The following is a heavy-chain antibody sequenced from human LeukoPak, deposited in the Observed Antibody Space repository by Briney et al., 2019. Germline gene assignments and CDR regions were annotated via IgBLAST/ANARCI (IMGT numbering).Heavy chain of an antibody. D-gene: IGHD2-15*01. J-gene: IGHJ4*02. Sequence: GGSLGLSCAGSGFTFSDCAIHWVRQAPGKGLEWVARIDSRAKSHATAYAASVRGRFTVSRDDSKSTAWLQMNSLETEDTAVYFCTRDGGSWSHLDFWGQGTLVTVSS. CDR1: GFTFSDCA. CDR3: TRDGGSWSHLDF. CDR2: IDSRAKSHAT. V-gene: IGHV3-73*01.